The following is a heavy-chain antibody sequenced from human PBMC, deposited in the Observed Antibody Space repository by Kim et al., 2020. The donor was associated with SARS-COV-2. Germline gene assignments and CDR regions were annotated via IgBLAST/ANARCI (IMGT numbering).Heavy chain of an antibody. J-gene: IGHJ6*02. CDR1: GYTFTSYG. D-gene: IGHD6-19*01. CDR2: ISAYNGNT. Sequence: ASVKVSCKASGYTFTSYGISWVRQAPGQGLEWMGWISAYNGNTNYAQKLQGRLTMTTDTSTSTAYMELRSLRSDDTAVYYCARAQWLVSPYYYYGMDVWGQGTTVTVSS. V-gene: IGHV1-18*01. CDR3: ARAQWLVSPYYYYGMDV.